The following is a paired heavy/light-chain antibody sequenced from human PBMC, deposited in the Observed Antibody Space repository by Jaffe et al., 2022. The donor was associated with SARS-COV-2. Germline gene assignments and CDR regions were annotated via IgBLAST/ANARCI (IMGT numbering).Light chain of an antibody. J-gene: IGKJ4*01. CDR3: QKYYSAPLA. V-gene: IGKV1-27*01. Sequence: DIQMTQSPSSLSASVGDRVTITCRASQGISNYLAWYQQKPGKVPKFLIYGASTLQSGVPSRFSGSGSGTDFTLTISGLQPEDVATYYCQKYYSAPLAFGGGTKVEIK. CDR2: GAS. CDR1: QGISNY.
Heavy chain of an antibody. CDR2: ISSTSSTI. Sequence: EVQLVESGGGLVQPGGSLRLSCAASGFAFSSYSMNWVRQAPGKGLEWVSYISSTSSTIYYADSVKGRFTISRDNAKNSLYLQMNSLRDEDTAVYYCARGRAAAVVTPNDYWGQGTLVTVSS. CDR1: GFAFSSYS. J-gene: IGHJ4*02. V-gene: IGHV3-48*02. D-gene: IGHD2-21*02. CDR3: ARGRAAAVVTPNDY.